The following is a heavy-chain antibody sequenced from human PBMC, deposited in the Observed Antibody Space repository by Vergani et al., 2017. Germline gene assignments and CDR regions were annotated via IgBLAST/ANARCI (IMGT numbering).Heavy chain of an antibody. CDR1: EYSFGNYW. CDR3: ARHTTYTDS. D-gene: IGHD1-1*01. V-gene: IGHV5-51*01. J-gene: IGHJ4*02. Sequence: EVELVQSGPEMRKPGESLKISCKGSEYSFGNYWIGWVRQMPGKGLEWMGIIYPSDSDTRYSPFFQGQVTIPADKSISTAFLQWDSLKASDTALYYCARHTTYTDSWGQGTLVTVSS. CDR2: IYPSDSDT.